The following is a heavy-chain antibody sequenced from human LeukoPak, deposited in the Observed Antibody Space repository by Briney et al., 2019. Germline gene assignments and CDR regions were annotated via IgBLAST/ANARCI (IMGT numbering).Heavy chain of an antibody. CDR3: ASYTSAVQIRFLELTQQ. CDR1: GFTFSGSA. CDR2: IRAKADSYAT. Sequence: GGSLRLSCAASGFTFSGSAMHWVRQASGIGLEWVGRIRAKADSYATTYGASVKGRFTISRDDSKNTAYLQMNSLKTEDTAVYYCASYTSAVQIRFLELTQQWGQGTLVTVSS. V-gene: IGHV3-73*01. D-gene: IGHD3-3*01. J-gene: IGHJ4*02.